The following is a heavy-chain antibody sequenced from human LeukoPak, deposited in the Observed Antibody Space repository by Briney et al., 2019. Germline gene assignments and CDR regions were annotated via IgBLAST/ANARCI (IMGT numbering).Heavy chain of an antibody. J-gene: IGHJ4*02. CDR2: IIPILGIA. Sequence: SVKVSCKASGYTFTSYAISWVRQAPGQGLEWMGRIIPILGIANYAQKFQGRVTITADKSTSTAYMELSSLRSEDTAVYYCARDQYYDSSGYFHWGQGTLVTVSS. CDR1: GYTFTSYA. CDR3: ARDQYYDSSGYFH. V-gene: IGHV1-69*04. D-gene: IGHD3-22*01.